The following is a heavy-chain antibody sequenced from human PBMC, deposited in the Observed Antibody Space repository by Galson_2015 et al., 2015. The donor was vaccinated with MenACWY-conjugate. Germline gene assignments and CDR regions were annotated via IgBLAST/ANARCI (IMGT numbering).Heavy chain of an antibody. CDR2: IYYDGGT. CDR3: ARGTVLMGYASFDY. D-gene: IGHD2-8*01. Sequence: QPPGKGLEWIAMIYYDGGTNYYNPSLKSRVTLLVDTSNNQFSLSLTSVTAADTALYYCARGTVLMGYASFDYWGPGTLVTVSS. J-gene: IGHJ4*02. V-gene: IGHV4-39*07.